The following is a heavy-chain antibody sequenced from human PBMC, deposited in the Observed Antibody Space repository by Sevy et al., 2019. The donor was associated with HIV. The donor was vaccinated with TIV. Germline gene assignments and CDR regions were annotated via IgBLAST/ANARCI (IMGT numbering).Heavy chain of an antibody. CDR1: GFTFSTYN. CDR3: GGSWEEQLHDSFYI. D-gene: IGHD6-13*01. V-gene: IGHV3-21*01. J-gene: IGHJ3*02. Sequence: GGSLRLSCAASGFTFSTYNMNWVRQAPGKGLEWVSSITFSSNYIYYADSVKGRFTISRDNAKNSLYLQMNSLRAEDKAVYYCGGSWEEQLHDSFYIWGQGAIVTVSS. CDR2: ITFSSNYI.